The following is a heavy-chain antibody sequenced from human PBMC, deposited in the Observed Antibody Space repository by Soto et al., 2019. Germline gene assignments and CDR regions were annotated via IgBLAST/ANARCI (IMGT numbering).Heavy chain of an antibody. CDR2: ISTTSSTI. J-gene: IGHJ4*02. Sequence: EVQLVESGGGWVQPGGSLRLSCAASGFTFSTYSMNWVPQAPGKGLEWLSYISTTSSTIYYADSVKGRFTISRDNAKNSLYLQMNSLRDEDTAVYYCARVGATDYWGQGTLVTVSS. CDR1: GFTFSTYS. D-gene: IGHD1-26*01. CDR3: ARVGATDY. V-gene: IGHV3-48*02.